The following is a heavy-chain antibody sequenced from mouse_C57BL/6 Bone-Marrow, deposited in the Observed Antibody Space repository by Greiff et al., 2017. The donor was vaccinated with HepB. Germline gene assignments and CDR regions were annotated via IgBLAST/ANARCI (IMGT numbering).Heavy chain of an antibody. D-gene: IGHD1-1*01. J-gene: IGHJ1*03. CDR2: IDPSDSYT. CDR3: ARPPYYYGSRFYWYFDV. CDR1: GYTFTSYW. Sequence: QVQLQQPGAELMMPGASVKLSCKASGYTFTSYWMHWVKQRPGQGLEWIGEIDPSDSYTNYNQKFKGKSTLTVDKSSSTAYMQLSSLTSEDSAVYYCARPPYYYGSRFYWYFDVWGTGTTVTVSS. V-gene: IGHV1-69*01.